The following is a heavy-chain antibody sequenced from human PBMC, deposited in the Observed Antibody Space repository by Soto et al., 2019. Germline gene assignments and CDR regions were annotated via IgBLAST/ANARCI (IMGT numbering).Heavy chain of an antibody. V-gene: IGHV1-18*01. CDR1: GYTFTSYG. Sequence: ASVKVSCKASGYTFTSYGISWVRQAPGQGLEWMGWISSYNGNTNYAQKLQGSVTMTTDTSTRTAYMELRSLRSDDTAVYYCVRDSTSGWYWADYWGQGTLVTVSS. D-gene: IGHD6-19*01. J-gene: IGHJ4*02. CDR3: VRDSTSGWYWADY. CDR2: ISSYNGNT.